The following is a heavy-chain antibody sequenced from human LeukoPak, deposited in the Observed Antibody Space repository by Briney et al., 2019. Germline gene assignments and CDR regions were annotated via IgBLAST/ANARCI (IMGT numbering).Heavy chain of an antibody. J-gene: IGHJ6*03. Sequence: GRSLRLSCAASGFTFSDYYMSWIRQAPGKGLEWISYISSSGSTIYYADSVKGRFTISRDNAKNSLYLQMNSLRAEDTAVYYCARAFHYYYYMDVWGKGTTVTVSS. CDR2: ISSSGSTI. CDR1: GFTFSDYY. V-gene: IGHV3-11*04. CDR3: ARAFHYYYYMDV.